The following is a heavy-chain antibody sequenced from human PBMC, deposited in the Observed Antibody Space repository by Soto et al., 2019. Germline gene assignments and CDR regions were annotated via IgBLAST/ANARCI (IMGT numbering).Heavy chain of an antibody. CDR3: AREVTVAFDI. V-gene: IGHV4-59*01. CDR1: GGSISSYY. Sequence: QVQLQASGPGLVKPSETLSLTCTVSGGSISSYYWSWIRQPPGKGLEWIGYIYYSGSTNYNPSLKSRVTISVDTSKHQFSPKLSSVTAADTAVYYCAREVTVAFDIWGHGTMVTVSS. J-gene: IGHJ3*02. D-gene: IGHD4-17*01. CDR2: IYYSGST.